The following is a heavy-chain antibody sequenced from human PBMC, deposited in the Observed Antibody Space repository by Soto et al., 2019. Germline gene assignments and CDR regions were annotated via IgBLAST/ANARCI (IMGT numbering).Heavy chain of an antibody. J-gene: IGHJ6*02. CDR2: INTGNGNT. Sequence: QVQLVQSGPEVKKPGASVKVSCKAYGYTFNNYAMHWVRQAPGQRLEWMGWINTGNGNTKYSQKFQGRVTITRDTAAPCASTVYMEVSSLRSEDTAIYYCARDSSAGAIFASPDYYGMDVWGQGTTVTVSS. D-gene: IGHD3-3*01. CDR3: ARDSSAGAIFASPDYYGMDV. V-gene: IGHV1-3*04. CDR1: GYTFNNYA.